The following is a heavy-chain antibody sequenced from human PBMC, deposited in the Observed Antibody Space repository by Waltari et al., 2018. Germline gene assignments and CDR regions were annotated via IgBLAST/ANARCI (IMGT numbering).Heavy chain of an antibody. CDR3: ARMSGWNSDF. J-gene: IGHJ4*02. CDR1: GYTFTRYD. CDR2: MSPINNTA. V-gene: IGHV1-8*03. D-gene: IGHD2-15*01. Sequence: QVLLVQSGAEVKKPGASVKVSCKASGYTFTRYDINWVRQAAGQGFEWLGWMSPINNTAVYAKKFQARFSITGASSKSTAYMELSSRKSEDTAVYYGARMSGWNSDFWGQGTPVIVSS.